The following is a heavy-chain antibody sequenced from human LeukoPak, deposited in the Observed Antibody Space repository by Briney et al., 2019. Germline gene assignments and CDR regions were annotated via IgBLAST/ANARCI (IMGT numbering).Heavy chain of an antibody. CDR1: GYSISSGYY. D-gene: IGHD3-22*01. Sequence: NSSETLSLTCTVSGYSISSGYYWGWLRQPPGKGLEWIGSIYHSGSTNYDPSLKSRVTISVDTSKNQFSLKLSSVTAADTAVYYCACLTTADAFDIWGQGTMVTVSS. J-gene: IGHJ3*02. CDR2: IYHSGST. V-gene: IGHV4-38-2*02. CDR3: ACLTTADAFDI.